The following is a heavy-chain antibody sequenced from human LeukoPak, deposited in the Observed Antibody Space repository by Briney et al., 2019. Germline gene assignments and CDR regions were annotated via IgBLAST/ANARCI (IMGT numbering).Heavy chain of an antibody. CDR3: ARGMPPYYYYGMDV. Sequence: GGSLRLSCAASGFTFSSYDMHWVRQATGKGLEWVSAIGTAGDTYYPGSVKGRFTISRENAKNSLYLQMNSLRAGDTAVYYCARGMPPYYYYGMDVWGQGTTVTVSS. J-gene: IGHJ6*02. D-gene: IGHD2-2*01. CDR2: IGTAGDT. V-gene: IGHV3-13*01. CDR1: GFTFSSYD.